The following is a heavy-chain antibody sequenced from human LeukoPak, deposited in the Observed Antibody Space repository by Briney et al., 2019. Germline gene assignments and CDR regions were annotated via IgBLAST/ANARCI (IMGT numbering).Heavy chain of an antibody. V-gene: IGHV4-59*08. CDR1: GDSISSYY. CDR3: ARHGSRLGYYFGY. D-gene: IGHD3-9*01. CDR2: INYSGST. Sequence: SETLSLTCTVSGDSISSYYWSWIRQPPGKGLEWIGNINYSGSTNYNPSLESRVTISVDTSKKQFSLKLSAVTAADTAVYYCARHGSRLGYYFGYWGQGTLVTVSS. J-gene: IGHJ4*02.